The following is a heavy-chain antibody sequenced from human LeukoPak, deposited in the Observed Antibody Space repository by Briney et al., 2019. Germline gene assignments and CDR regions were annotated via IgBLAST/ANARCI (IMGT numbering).Heavy chain of an antibody. J-gene: IGHJ2*01. CDR3: ARYHQHWYFDL. CDR2: ISAYNGNT. D-gene: IGHD2-2*01. V-gene: IGHV1-18*01. Sequence: GASVKVSCKASGYTFTSYDINWVRQATGQGLEWMGWISAYNGNTNYAQKLQGRVTMTTDTSTSTAYMELRSLRSDDTAVYYCARYHQHWYFDLWGRGTLVTVSS. CDR1: GYTFTSYD.